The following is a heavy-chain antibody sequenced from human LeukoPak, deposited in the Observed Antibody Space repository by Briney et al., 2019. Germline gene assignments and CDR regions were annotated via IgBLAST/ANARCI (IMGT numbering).Heavy chain of an antibody. V-gene: IGHV3-23*01. CDR1: GFTFSNYA. CDR3: AKDRSFYSRGSPDY. D-gene: IGHD6-19*01. J-gene: IGHJ4*02. CDR2: INGRGDST. Sequence: GGSLRLSCTTSGFTFSNYAMSWVRQAPGKGLEWVSGINGRGDSTVYADAVKGRFTISRDNSKNTLYLQMNSLRAEDTAVYYCAKDRSFYSRGSPDYWGQGTLVTVSS.